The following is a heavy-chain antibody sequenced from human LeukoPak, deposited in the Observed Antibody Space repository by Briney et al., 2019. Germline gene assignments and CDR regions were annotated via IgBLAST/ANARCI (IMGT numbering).Heavy chain of an antibody. D-gene: IGHD2-2*01. V-gene: IGHV3-48*01. J-gene: IGHJ6*02. CDR3: ARDAGYQVEYCSSTSCLYYYYGMDI. Sequence: GGSLRLSCAASGFTFSSYSMTWVRQAPGKGLEWVSYISSSSSTIYYADSVKGRFTISRDNAKNSLYLQMNSLRAEDTAVYYCARDAGYQVEYCSSTSCLYYYYGMDIWGQGTTVTVSS. CDR1: GFTFSSYS. CDR2: ISSSSSTI.